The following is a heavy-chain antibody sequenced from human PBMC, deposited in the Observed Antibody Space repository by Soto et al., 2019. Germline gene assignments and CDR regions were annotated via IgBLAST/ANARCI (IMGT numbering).Heavy chain of an antibody. CDR1: GGSISSYY. CDR3: ARVVAVASTPYNWFDS. CDR2: IYYSGST. D-gene: IGHD2-15*01. J-gene: IGHJ5*01. Sequence: WETLSLTCTVSGGSISSYYWSWIRRPPGKGLEWIGYIYYSGSTNYNPSLKSRVTISLDTPKNQFSLELSSATAADTAVYYCARVVAVASTPYNWFDSWGQGTLVTVSS. V-gene: IGHV4-59*01.